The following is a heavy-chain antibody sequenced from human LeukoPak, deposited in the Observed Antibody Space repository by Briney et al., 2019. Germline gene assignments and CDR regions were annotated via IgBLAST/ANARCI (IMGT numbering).Heavy chain of an antibody. CDR2: INQSVST. CDR3: ARRIEKTAMVDY. CDR1: GGSFSGYY. D-gene: IGHD5-18*01. V-gene: IGHV4-34*01. Sequence: SETLSLTCAVYGGSFSGYYWSWIRQPPGKGLEWIGEINQSVSTNYNPSLKSRVTISVDTSTKQLSLKLTSVTAADTAMYYCARRIEKTAMVDYWGQGTLVTVSS. J-gene: IGHJ4*02.